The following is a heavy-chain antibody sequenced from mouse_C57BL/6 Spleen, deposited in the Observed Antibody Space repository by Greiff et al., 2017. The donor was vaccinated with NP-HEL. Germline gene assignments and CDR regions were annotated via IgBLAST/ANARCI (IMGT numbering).Heavy chain of an antibody. CDR2: IYPGSGST. D-gene: IGHD2-1*01. CDR1: GYTFTSYW. CDR3: ARGAPNYFYAMDY. V-gene: IGHV1-55*01. J-gene: IGHJ4*01. Sequence: VQLQQPGAELVKPGASVKMSCKASGYTFTSYWITWVKQRPGQGLEWIGDIYPGSGSTNYNEKFKSKATLTVDTSSSTAYMQLSSLTSEDSAVYYCARGAPNYFYAMDYWGQGTSVTVSS.